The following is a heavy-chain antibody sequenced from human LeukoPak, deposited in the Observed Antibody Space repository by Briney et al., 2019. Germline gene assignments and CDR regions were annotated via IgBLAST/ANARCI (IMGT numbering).Heavy chain of an antibody. J-gene: IGHJ4*02. CDR3: ARHQTVLLWFGESGPIDY. D-gene: IGHD3-10*01. V-gene: IGHV4-4*02. CDR1: GGSISSSHW. CDR2: IYHSGST. Sequence: SGTLSLTCAVSGGSISSSHWWSWVRQPPGKGLEWIGEIYHSGSTNYNPSLKGRVTISVDTSKNQFSLKLSSVTAADTAVYYCARHQTVLLWFGESGPIDYWGQGTLVTVSS.